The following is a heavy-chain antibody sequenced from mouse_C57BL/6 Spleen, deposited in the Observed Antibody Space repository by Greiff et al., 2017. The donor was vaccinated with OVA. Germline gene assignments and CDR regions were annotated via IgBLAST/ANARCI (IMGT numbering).Heavy chain of an antibody. CDR3: ARRGGTGYLDY. CDR2: IYPGDGDT. J-gene: IGHJ2*01. V-gene: IGHV1-82*01. CDR1: GYAFSSSW. Sequence: VQLQQSGPELVKPGASVKISCKASGYAFSSSWMNWVKQRPGKGLEWIGRIYPGDGDTNYNGKFKGKATLTADKSSSTAYMQLSSLTSEDSAVYVCARRGGTGYLDYWGKGTTLTVSS. D-gene: IGHD4-1*01.